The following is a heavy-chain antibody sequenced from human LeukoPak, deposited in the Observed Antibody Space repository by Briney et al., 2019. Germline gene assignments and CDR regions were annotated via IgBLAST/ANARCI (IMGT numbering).Heavy chain of an antibody. V-gene: IGHV6-1*01. D-gene: IGHD7-27*01. CDR1: GDSISVNRDV. CDR2: TYYKSKWHI. CDR3: ARDADWGYDAFDI. Sequence: SQTRSLTCGISGDSISVNRDVWNWIRQSPSRGLEWLGRTYYKSKWHIDYAVSVKSRITISPDTSKNQFSLQLNSVTPEDTAVYYCARDADWGYDAFDIWGQGTMVTVSS. J-gene: IGHJ3*02.